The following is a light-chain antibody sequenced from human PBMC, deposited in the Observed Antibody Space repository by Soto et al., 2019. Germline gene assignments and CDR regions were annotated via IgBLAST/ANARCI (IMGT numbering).Light chain of an antibody. CDR3: QQRSNWP. CDR2: DAS. Sequence: EIVLTQSPATLSLPPGERATLSCRASQSVSSYLAWYQQKPGQAPRLLIYDASNRATGIPARFSGSGSGTDFTLTISSLEPEDFAVYYCQQRSNWPFGPGTKVDIK. CDR1: QSVSSY. V-gene: IGKV3-11*01. J-gene: IGKJ3*01.